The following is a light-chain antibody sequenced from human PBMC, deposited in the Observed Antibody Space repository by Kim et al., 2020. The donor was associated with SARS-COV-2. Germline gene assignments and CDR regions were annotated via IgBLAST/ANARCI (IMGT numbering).Light chain of an antibody. CDR2: AAS. J-gene: IGKJ4*01. CDR3: QQYSSWPLT. V-gene: IGKV3D-15*01. Sequence: GYPGEGAPRSCRASQSISNNLAWYQQKAGQAPRLLIYAASTRATDFPVRFSGSGSGTEFTLTITGLQSEDIGVYYCQQYSSWPLTFGGGTKVDIK. CDR1: QSISNN.